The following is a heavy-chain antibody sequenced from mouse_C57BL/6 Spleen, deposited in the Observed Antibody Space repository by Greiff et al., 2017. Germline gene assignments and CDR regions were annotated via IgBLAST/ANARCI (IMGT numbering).Heavy chain of an antibody. J-gene: IGHJ3*01. D-gene: IGHD1-1*01. CDR3: AREGDGSSPWFAY. V-gene: IGHV5-16*01. CDR1: GFTFSDYY. CDR2: INYDGSST. Sequence: EVQLVESEGGLVQPGSSMKLSCTASGFTFSDYYMAWVRQVPEKGLEWVANINYDGSSTYYLDSLKSRFIISRDNAKNILYLQMSSLKSEDTATYYCAREGDGSSPWFAYWGQGTLVTVSA.